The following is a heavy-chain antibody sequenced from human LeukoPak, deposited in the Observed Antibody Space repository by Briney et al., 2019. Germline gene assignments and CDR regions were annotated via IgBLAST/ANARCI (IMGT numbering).Heavy chain of an antibody. D-gene: IGHD3-10*01. J-gene: IGHJ4*02. Sequence: SETLSLTCAVSGGSISSGGYSWSWIRQPPGKGLEWIGYIYHGGSTYYNPSLKSRVTISVDRSKNQFSLKLSSVTAADTAVYYCARGRGTLDYWGQGTLVTVSS. CDR2: IYHGGST. CDR3: ARGRGTLDY. CDR1: GGSISSGGYS. V-gene: IGHV4-30-2*01.